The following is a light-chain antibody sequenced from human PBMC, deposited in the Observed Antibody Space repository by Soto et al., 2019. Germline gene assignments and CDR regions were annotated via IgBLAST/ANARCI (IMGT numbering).Light chain of an antibody. CDR2: EVS. Sequence: QSVLTQPPSASGSPGQSVTISCTGTSGDVGAYDYVSWYQHPPGKAPRLVIYEVSKRPSGVPDRFSGSKSGNTASLTVSGLQAEDDADYFCSSYAGSNNLLFGGGTKLTVL. J-gene: IGLJ2*01. V-gene: IGLV2-8*01. CDR3: SSYAGSNNLL. CDR1: SGDVGAYDY.